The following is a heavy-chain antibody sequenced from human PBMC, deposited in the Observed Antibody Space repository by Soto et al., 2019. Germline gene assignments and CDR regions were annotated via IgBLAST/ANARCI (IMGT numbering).Heavy chain of an antibody. V-gene: IGHV4-61*01. D-gene: IGHD6-6*01. CDR2: IYYSGST. J-gene: IGHJ5*02. CDR1: GVSVSSGSYY. Sequence: PSETLSLTCTVSGVSVSSGSYYWSWIRQPPGKGLEWIGYIYYSGSTNYNPSLKSRVTISVDTSKNQFSLKLSSVTAADTAVYYCAREAYSSSIAWFDPWGQGTLVTVSS. CDR3: AREAYSSSIAWFDP.